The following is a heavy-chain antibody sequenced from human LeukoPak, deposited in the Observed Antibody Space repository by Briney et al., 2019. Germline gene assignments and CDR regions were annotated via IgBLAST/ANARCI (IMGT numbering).Heavy chain of an antibody. CDR2: IYYSGST. D-gene: IGHD4-17*01. J-gene: IGHJ3*02. Sequence: PSETLSLTCTVSGGSISSSSYYWGWIRQPPGKGLEWIGSIYYSGSTYYNPSLKSRVTISVDTSKNQFSLKLSSVTAADTAVYYCALSKSTTTAKFDAFDIWGQGTMVTVSS. CDR3: ALSKSTTTAKFDAFDI. V-gene: IGHV4-39*07. CDR1: GGSISSSSYY.